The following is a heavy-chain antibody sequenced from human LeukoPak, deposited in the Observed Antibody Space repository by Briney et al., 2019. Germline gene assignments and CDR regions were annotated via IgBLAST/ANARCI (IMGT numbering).Heavy chain of an antibody. CDR3: ATFSNYGDFFDF. CDR1: GYSFTSRW. Sequence: GESLKISCQGSGYSFTSRWIAWVRQLPGKGLEWMGIIYPDDSDIRYNPSFQGQVTMSADKCVNVAYLQWSSLKASDTAMYYCATFSNYGDFFDFWGQGTLVTVSS. CDR2: IYPDDSDI. V-gene: IGHV5-51*01. J-gene: IGHJ4*02. D-gene: IGHD4-17*01.